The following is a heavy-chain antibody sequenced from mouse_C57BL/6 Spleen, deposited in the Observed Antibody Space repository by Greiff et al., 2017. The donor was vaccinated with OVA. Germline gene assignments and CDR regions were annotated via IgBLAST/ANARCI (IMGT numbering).Heavy chain of an antibody. CDR2: FYPGSGSI. Sequence: QVQLKESGAELVKPGVSVKLSCKASGYTFTEYTIHWVKQRSGQGLEWIGWFYPGSGSIKYNEKFKDKATLTADKSSSTVYMELSRLTSEDSAVYSCARHEGIYSNRGFAYWGQGTLVTVSA. J-gene: IGHJ3*01. V-gene: IGHV1-62-2*01. D-gene: IGHD2-5*01. CDR1: GYTFTEYT. CDR3: ARHEGIYSNRGFAY.